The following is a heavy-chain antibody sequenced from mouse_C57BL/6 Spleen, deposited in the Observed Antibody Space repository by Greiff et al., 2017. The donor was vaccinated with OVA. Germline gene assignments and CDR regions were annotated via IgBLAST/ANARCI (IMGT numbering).Heavy chain of an antibody. CDR2: ISDGGSYT. J-gene: IGHJ1*03. CDR1: GFTFSSYA. V-gene: IGHV5-4*01. D-gene: IGHD2-1*01. CDR3: ARDGDYYGNFWYFDV. Sequence: VQLKESGGGLVKPGGSLKLSCAASGFTFSSYAMSWVRQTPEKRLEWVATISDGGSYTYYPDNVKGRFTISRDNAKNNLYLQMSQLKSEDTAMYYCARDGDYYGNFWYFDVWGTGTTVTVSS.